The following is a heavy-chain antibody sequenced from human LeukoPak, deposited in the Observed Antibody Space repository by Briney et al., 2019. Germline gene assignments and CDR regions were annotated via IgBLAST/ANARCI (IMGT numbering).Heavy chain of an antibody. D-gene: IGHD6-13*01. Sequence: PGGSLRLSCAASGFTFSSYWMSWVRQAPGKGLEWVANIKQDGSEKYYVDSVKGRFTISRDNAKNSLYLQMNSLRAEDTAVYYCAREALIARRPSKFDPWGQGTLVTVSS. V-gene: IGHV3-7*01. CDR1: GFTFSSYW. J-gene: IGHJ5*02. CDR3: AREALIARRPSKFDP. CDR2: IKQDGSEK.